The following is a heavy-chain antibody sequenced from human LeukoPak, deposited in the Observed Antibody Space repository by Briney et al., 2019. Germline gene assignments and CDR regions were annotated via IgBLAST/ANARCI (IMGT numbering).Heavy chain of an antibody. D-gene: IGHD2-15*01. Sequence: GGSLRLSCAASGFTFSNAWMSWVRQAPGKGLEWVGRIKSKTDGGTTDYAAPVKGRFTISRDDSKNTLYLQMNSLKTEDTAVYYCTTDPDCSGGSCYSPHENWFDPWGQGTLVTVSS. J-gene: IGHJ5*02. CDR2: IKSKTDGGTT. CDR3: TTDPDCSGGSCYSPHENWFDP. CDR1: GFTFSNAW. V-gene: IGHV3-15*01.